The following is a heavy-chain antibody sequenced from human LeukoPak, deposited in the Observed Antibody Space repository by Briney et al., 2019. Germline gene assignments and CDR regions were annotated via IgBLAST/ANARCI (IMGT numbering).Heavy chain of an antibody. CDR1: GYTFTSYY. Sequence: GASVKVSSKASGYTFTSYYIHWVRQAPGQGLEWMGIINPSGGSRTYAQKFQGRVTMTRDTSTSTVYMELSSLKSEDTALYYCARTANSIATTAYSSSSIDYWGQGTLVTVSS. CDR2: INPSGGSR. CDR3: ARTANSIATTAYSSSSIDY. V-gene: IGHV1-46*01. D-gene: IGHD6-6*01. J-gene: IGHJ4*02.